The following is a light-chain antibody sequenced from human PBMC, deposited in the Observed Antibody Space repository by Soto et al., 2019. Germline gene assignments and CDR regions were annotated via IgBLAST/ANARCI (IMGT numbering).Light chain of an antibody. CDR3: QQYGSSPLT. Sequence: EIVLTQSPGTLSLSPGGRATLSCRVSQSVSSSYLAWYQQKPGQALRLVIYDASSRATGIPDRFSGSGSGTDFTLTISRLEPEDFAVYFCQQYGSSPLTFGGGTKVDIK. CDR2: DAS. J-gene: IGKJ4*01. CDR1: QSVSSSY. V-gene: IGKV3-20*01.